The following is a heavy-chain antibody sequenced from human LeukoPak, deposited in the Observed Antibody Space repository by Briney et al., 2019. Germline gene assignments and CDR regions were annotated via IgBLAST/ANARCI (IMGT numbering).Heavy chain of an antibody. CDR2: IYHSGPS. CDR3: AKAAKFYYGSQTYYYFDY. V-gene: IGHV4-61*01. J-gene: IGHJ4*02. D-gene: IGHD3-10*01. Sequence: SETLSLTCTVSGGSISSSSYYWSWIRQPPGKGLEWIGYIYHSGPSNYNPSLKSRVAMSVDTSKSQFSLSLTSVTTADTAVYYCAKAAKFYYGSQTYYYFDYWGQGILVTVSS. CDR1: GGSISSSSYY.